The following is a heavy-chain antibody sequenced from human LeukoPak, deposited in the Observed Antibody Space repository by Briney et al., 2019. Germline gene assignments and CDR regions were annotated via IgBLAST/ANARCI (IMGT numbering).Heavy chain of an antibody. Sequence: PGGSLRLSCAASGFSVGSNYMNWVRQAPGKGLEWVSILYSGSTTYYTDSVKGRFTISRDNSRNTLYLHMTNLRVEDTAVYFCPRVGSHYHGYLDLWGRASLLTVSS. CDR3: PRVGSHYHGYLDL. CDR2: LYSGSTT. V-gene: IGHV3-53*01. J-gene: IGHJ2*01. CDR1: GFSVGSNY. D-gene: IGHD1-14*01.